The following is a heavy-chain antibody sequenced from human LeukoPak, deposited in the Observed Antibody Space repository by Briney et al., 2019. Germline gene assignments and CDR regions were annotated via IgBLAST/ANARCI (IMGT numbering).Heavy chain of an antibody. CDR1: GGSISIYF. V-gene: IGHV4-59*01. D-gene: IGHD1-26*01. Sequence: SETLSLTCTVSGGSISIYFWSWIRQAPGKGLEYIGFIYYSGNTNYNPSFKSRVTISVDTSKKQFSLKLSSVTAADTAVYYCARDPAPGGSYGARLTGWFDPWGQGTLVTVSS. CDR3: ARDPAPGGSYGARLTGWFDP. J-gene: IGHJ5*02. CDR2: IYYSGNT.